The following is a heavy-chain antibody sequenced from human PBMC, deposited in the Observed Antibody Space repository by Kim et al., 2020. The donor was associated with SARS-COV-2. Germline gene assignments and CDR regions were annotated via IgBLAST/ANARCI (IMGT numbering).Heavy chain of an antibody. V-gene: IGHV4-4*07. J-gene: IGHJ4*02. D-gene: IGHD3-16*02. Sequence: YTRGRHNYNPSLQSRVTMSVDMSKNQFSLKLSFVTAADTAVYYCASALGHWGQGTLVTVSS. CDR3: ASALGH. CDR2: YTRGRH.